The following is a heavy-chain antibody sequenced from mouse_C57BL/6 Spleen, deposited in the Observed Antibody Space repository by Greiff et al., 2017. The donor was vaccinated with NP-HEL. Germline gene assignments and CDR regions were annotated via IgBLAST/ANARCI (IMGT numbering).Heavy chain of an antibody. CDR1: GYSFTGYY. J-gene: IGHJ4*01. Sequence: VHVKQSGPELVKPGASVKISCKASGYSFTGYYMHWVKQSHGNILDWIGYIYPYNGVSSYNQKFKGKATLTVDKSSSTAYMELRSLTSEDSAVYYCARQGELGPYYYAMDYWGQGTSVTVSS. D-gene: IGHD4-1*01. CDR3: ARQGELGPYYYAMDY. V-gene: IGHV1-31*01. CDR2: IYPYNGVS.